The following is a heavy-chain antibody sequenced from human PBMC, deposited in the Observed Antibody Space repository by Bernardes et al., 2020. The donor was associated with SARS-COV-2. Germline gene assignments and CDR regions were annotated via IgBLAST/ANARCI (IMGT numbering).Heavy chain of an antibody. CDR3: AREGGTSGRGMDV. J-gene: IGHJ6*02. CDR1: GGSISSYN. CDR2: IYNSGNT. D-gene: IGHD3-10*01. V-gene: IGHV4-59*12. Sequence: SETLSLTCTVSGGSISSYNWGWIRQSPGKGLEWIGHIYNSGNTNYNPSLESRITMSVDTPQNQISLELSSVTAADTAVYYCAREGGTSGRGMDVWGQGTTVTVSS.